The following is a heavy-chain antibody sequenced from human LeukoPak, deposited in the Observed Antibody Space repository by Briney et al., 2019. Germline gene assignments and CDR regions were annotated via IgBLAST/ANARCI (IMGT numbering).Heavy chain of an antibody. CDR1: GFTFSSYS. CDR2: ISSSSSTI. CDR3: AREDYDILTGYQDFDY. D-gene: IGHD3-9*01. Sequence: GGSLRLSCAASGFTFSSYSMNWVRQAPGKGLEWVSYISSSSSTIYYADSVKGRFTISRDNAKNSLYLQVNSLRDEDTAVYYCAREDYDILTGYQDFDYWGQGTLVTVSS. V-gene: IGHV3-48*02. J-gene: IGHJ4*02.